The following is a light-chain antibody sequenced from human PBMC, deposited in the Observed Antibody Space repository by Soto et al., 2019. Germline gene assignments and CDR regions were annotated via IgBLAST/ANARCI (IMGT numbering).Light chain of an antibody. Sequence: DIVLTQSPGTLSLSPGERGTLSCRASQSIGNSLAWYQQKPDQAPRLLISGASGRATGITDRFSGSGSATDFSLTISRLEPEDCAVYYRQHHGTSPVTFGPGTKVESK. CDR1: QSIGNS. J-gene: IGKJ3*01. CDR3: QHHGTSPVT. CDR2: GAS. V-gene: IGKV3-20*01.